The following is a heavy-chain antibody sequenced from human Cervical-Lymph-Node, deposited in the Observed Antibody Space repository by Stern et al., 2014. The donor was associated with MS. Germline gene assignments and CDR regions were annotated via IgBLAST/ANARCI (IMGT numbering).Heavy chain of an antibody. Sequence: QVQLQQWGAGLLKPSETLSLTCGVYGGSFSGYYWSWIRQPPGKGLEWIGEIHHSGSTNYNQSLKSRATISAATSRSQFSLKLGSVTAADTAVYYCARYNVRDWLEPWGQGTLVIVSS. CDR3: ARYNVRDWLEP. D-gene: IGHD5-24*01. V-gene: IGHV4-34*01. CDR2: IHHSGST. CDR1: GGSFSGYY. J-gene: IGHJ5*02.